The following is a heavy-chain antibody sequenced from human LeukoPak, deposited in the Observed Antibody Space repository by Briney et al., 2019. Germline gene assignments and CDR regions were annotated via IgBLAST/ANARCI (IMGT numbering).Heavy chain of an antibody. Sequence: GGSLRLSCAASGFTFSNAWMSWVRQAPGKGLEWVGRIKSKTDGGTTDCAAPVKGRFTISRDDSKNTLYLQMNSLKTEDTAVYYCSTLGYYGSGSYAPWGQGTLVTVS. D-gene: IGHD3-10*01. V-gene: IGHV3-15*01. CDR3: STLGYYGSGSYAP. J-gene: IGHJ5*02. CDR1: GFTFSNAW. CDR2: IKSKTDGGTT.